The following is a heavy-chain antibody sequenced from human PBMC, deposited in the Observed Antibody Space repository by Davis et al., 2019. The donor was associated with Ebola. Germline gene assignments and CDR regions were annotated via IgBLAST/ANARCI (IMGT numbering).Heavy chain of an antibody. CDR2: IIPIFGTA. D-gene: IGHD1-20*01. V-gene: IGHV1-69*13. Sequence: SVKVSCKASGGTFSSYAISWVRQAPGQGLEWMGGIIPIFGTANYAQKFQGRVTITADESTSTAYMELSSLRSEDTAVYYCASLTGTTLTDYGMDVWGQGTTVTVSS. J-gene: IGHJ6*02. CDR1: GGTFSSYA. CDR3: ASLTGTTLTDYGMDV.